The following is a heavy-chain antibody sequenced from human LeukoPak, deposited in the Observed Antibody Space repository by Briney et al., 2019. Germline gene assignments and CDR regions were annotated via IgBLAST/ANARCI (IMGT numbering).Heavy chain of an antibody. D-gene: IGHD3-10*01. CDR2: ISSSSSYI. J-gene: IGHJ4*02. V-gene: IGHV3-21*01. CDR3: ARRSGSSDFDY. Sequence: PGGSLRLSCAASGFTFSSYSMNWVRQAPGKGLEWVSSISSSSSYIYSADSVNGRFTISSDNDKNSLYLQMNSLRAEDTAVYYCARRSGSSDFDYWGQGTLVTVSS. CDR1: GFTFSSYS.